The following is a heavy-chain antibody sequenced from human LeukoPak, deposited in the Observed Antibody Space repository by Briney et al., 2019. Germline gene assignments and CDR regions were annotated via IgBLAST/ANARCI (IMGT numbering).Heavy chain of an antibody. CDR3: AKDKGTLVLLQLGTLDY. D-gene: IGHD1-1*01. CDR2: ISGGGGST. Sequence: GGSLRLSCAASRFTFSTYAMSWVRQAPGKGLEWVSTISGGGGSTYYADSVKGRFTISRDNSKNTLYLQMNSLRAEDTAVYYCAKDKGTLVLLQLGTLDYWGQGTLVTVSS. V-gene: IGHV3-23*01. CDR1: RFTFSTYA. J-gene: IGHJ4*02.